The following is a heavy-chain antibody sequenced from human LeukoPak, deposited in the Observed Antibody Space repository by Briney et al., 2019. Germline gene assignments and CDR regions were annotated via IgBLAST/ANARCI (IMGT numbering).Heavy chain of an antibody. CDR2: VNSDGSNT. Sequence: PGGSLRLSCAASGFTFSSYWMHWVRQAPGKGLVWVSRVNSDGSNTTYADSVKGRFTISRDNAKNTLYLQMNSLRAEDTAVYYCASYSGSYYYFDYWGQGTLVTVSS. CDR3: ASYSGSYYYFDY. V-gene: IGHV3-74*01. J-gene: IGHJ4*02. CDR1: GFTFSSYW. D-gene: IGHD1-26*01.